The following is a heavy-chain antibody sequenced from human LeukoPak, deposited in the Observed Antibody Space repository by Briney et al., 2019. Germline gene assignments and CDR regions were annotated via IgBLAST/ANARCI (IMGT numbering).Heavy chain of an antibody. CDR3: ATDVYYDSSGHLFDI. J-gene: IGHJ3*02. Sequence: ASVKVSCKASGYTFTGYYMHWVRQAPGQGLEWMGRINPNSGGTNYAQKFQGRVTMTRDTSISTAYMELSRLRSDDTAVYYYATDVYYDSSGHLFDIWGQGTMVTVSS. CDR1: GYTFTGYY. CDR2: INPNSGGT. V-gene: IGHV1-2*06. D-gene: IGHD3-22*01.